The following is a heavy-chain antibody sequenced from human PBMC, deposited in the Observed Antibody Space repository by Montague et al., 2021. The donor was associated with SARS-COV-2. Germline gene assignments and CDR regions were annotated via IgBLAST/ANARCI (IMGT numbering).Heavy chain of an antibody. CDR3: ARRTYDILTGYDCGMDV. CDR2: IDWDDDT. D-gene: IGHD3-9*01. Sequence: VKPTQTLTLTCTFSGFSLSTSGMCVSWIRQPPGKALEWLARIDWDDDTYYSTSLKTRLTISKDTSKNQVVLTMTNMDPVDTATYYCARRTYDILTGYDCGMDVWGQGTTVTVSS. CDR1: GFSLSTSGMC. V-gene: IGHV2-70*11. J-gene: IGHJ6*02.